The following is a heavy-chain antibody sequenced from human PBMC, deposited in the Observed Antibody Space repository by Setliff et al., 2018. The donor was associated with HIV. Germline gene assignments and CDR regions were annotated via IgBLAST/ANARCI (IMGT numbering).Heavy chain of an antibody. J-gene: IGHJ2*01. D-gene: IGHD3-10*01. CDR2: IYYSGST. V-gene: IGHV4-31*03. CDR3: ASGSGSHYNSGDWYFDR. CDR1: GGSISSGGYY. Sequence: SETLSLPCTVSGGSISSGGYYWSWIRQHPGKGLERIGYIYYSGSTYFNPSLKSRVAISVATSENQFSLILNSVTAADTAVYYCASGSGSHYNSGDWYFDRWGRGTLVTVSS.